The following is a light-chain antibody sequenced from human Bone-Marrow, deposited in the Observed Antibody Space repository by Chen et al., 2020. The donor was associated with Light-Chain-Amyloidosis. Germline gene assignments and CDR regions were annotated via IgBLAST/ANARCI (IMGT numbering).Light chain of an antibody. CDR2: EDD. CDR1: SGSIATNY. J-gene: IGLJ3*02. CDR3: QSYQGSSQGV. Sequence: NFMLTQHHSVSESPGKTVIISCTRSSGSIATNYVQWYQQRPGSSPTTVIYEDDQRPSGVPDRFSGSIDRSSNSASLTIAGLKNEDEADYYCQSYQGSSQGVFGGGTKLTVL. V-gene: IGLV6-57*01.